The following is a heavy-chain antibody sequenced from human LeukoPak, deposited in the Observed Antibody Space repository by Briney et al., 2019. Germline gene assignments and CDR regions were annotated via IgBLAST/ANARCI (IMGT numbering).Heavy chain of an antibody. CDR1: GGSISSGDYY. D-gene: IGHD5-18*01. J-gene: IGHJ2*01. Sequence: KPSQTLSLTCTVSGGSISSGDYYWSWIRQHPGKGLEWIGYIYYNRSTYFNPSLKSRVTISVDTSKNQFSLQLSSVTAADTAAYYCARDLLDTSMVHYWYFDLWGRGTLVTVSS. CDR3: ARDLLDTSMVHYWYFDL. CDR2: IYYNRST. V-gene: IGHV4-31*03.